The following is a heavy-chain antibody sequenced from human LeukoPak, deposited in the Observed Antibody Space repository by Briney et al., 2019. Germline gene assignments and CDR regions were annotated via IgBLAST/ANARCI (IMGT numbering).Heavy chain of an antibody. CDR3: ARSYSSSSPFDY. D-gene: IGHD6-6*01. CDR1: GGTFSSYA. Sequence: GASVKVSCKASGGTFSSYAISWVRQAPGQGLEWMGGIIPIFGTANYAQKFQGRVTITTDESTSTAYMERSSLRSEDTAVYYCARSYSSSSPFDYWGQGTLVTVSS. V-gene: IGHV1-69*05. J-gene: IGHJ4*02. CDR2: IIPIFGTA.